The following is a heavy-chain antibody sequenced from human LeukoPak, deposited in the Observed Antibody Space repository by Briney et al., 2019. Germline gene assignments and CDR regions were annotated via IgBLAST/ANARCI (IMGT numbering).Heavy chain of an antibody. CDR1: GGSISSGGYY. V-gene: IGHV4-30-2*01. J-gene: IGHJ1*01. D-gene: IGHD2-2*01. CDR2: IYHSGST. CDR3: ARDPRQYCSSTTCSPEYFQH. Sequence: PSQTLSLTCTVSGGSISSGGYYWSWIRQPPGKGLEWIGYIYHSGSTYYNPSLKSRVTMSVDTSKNQFSLRLSSVTAADTAVYYCARDPRQYCSSTTCSPEYFQHWGQGTLVTVSS.